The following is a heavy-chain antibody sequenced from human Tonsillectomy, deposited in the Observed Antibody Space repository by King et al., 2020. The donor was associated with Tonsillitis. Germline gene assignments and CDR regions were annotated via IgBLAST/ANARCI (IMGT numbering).Heavy chain of an antibody. CDR3: AQSGLYSGYDLGEYYFDY. CDR2: IYHSGST. V-gene: IGHV4-38-2*01. Sequence: LQLQESGPGLVKPSETLSLTCAVSGNSINSGYYWGWIRQPPGKGLEWIGSIYHSGSTYYNPSLKSRVTISVDTSKNQFSLRLSSVTVADTAVYYCAQSGLYSGYDLGEYYFDYWGQGTLVTVSS. J-gene: IGHJ4*02. CDR1: GNSINSGYY. D-gene: IGHD5-12*01.